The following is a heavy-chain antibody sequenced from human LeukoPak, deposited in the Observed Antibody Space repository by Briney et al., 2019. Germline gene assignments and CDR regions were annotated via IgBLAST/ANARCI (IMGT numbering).Heavy chain of an antibody. V-gene: IGHV4-39*01. Sequence: SETLSLTCTVSGGSITTRGHFWGWIRQPPGKGLEWIGSIYYSGSTYYNPSLKSRITISVDTPKRQYSLKLSSVSAADTAVYYCARQPDYGANGHGMDVWGQGTAVTVSS. D-gene: IGHD4-23*01. CDR2: IYYSGST. J-gene: IGHJ6*02. CDR1: GGSITTRGHF. CDR3: ARQPDYGANGHGMDV.